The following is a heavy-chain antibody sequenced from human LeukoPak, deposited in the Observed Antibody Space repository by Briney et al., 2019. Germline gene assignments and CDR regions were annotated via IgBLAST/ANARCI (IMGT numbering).Heavy chain of an antibody. V-gene: IGHV3-33*08. CDR1: GFIFSNAW. J-gene: IGHJ4*02. CDR2: TWYDGSNK. CDR3: ARESAGSLGALDY. Sequence: PGGSLRLSCAASGFIFSNAWMTWVRQAPGKGLEWVAVTWYDGSNKYYADSVKGRFTISRDHSKNTLYLQMDSLSAEDTAVYYCARESAGSLGALDYWGQGTLVTVSS. D-gene: IGHD1-26*01.